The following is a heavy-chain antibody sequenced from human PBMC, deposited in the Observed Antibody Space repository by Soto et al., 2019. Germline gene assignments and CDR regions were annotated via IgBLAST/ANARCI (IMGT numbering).Heavy chain of an antibody. CDR2: IYQSGNT. CDR3: ASCTNGCPPDY. J-gene: IGHJ4*02. D-gene: IGHD2-8*01. CDR1: GGSIRSSDW. V-gene: IGHV4-4*02. Sequence: PSETLSLTCTVSGGSIRSSDWWSCVRQPPGKGLEWIGEIYQSGNTNYNPSLKSRVTISLDKSKNQFSLKVNSVTAADTAVYYSASCTNGCPPDYWGKGTVVT.